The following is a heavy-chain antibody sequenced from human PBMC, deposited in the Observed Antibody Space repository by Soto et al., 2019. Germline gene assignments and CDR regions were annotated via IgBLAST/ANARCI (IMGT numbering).Heavy chain of an antibody. CDR1: GYTFTNYA. CDR3: ARSAISPYGGLIGPFDY. V-gene: IGHV1-3*01. Sequence: ASVKVSCKASGYTFTNYAMHWVRQAPGQRLEWMGWINAGNGNTKYSQKFQGRVTIARDTSASTAYLELGSLRSEDTAVYYCARSAISPYGGLIGPFDYWGQGNLVTVSS. CDR2: INAGNGNT. D-gene: IGHD3-16*02. J-gene: IGHJ4*02.